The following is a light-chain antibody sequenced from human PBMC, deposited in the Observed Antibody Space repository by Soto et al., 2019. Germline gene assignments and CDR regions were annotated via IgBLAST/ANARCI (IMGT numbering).Light chain of an antibody. CDR2: ANS. CDR3: QSYDSSLSGVV. J-gene: IGLJ2*01. CDR1: SSNIGAGYD. V-gene: IGLV1-40*01. Sequence: QSVLTQPPSVSGAPGQRVTISCTGSSSNIGAGYDVHWYQQLPGTAPKLHIYANSNRPSGVPDRFSGSKSGTSASLAITGLQAEDEADYYCQSYDSSLSGVVFGGGTQLTVL.